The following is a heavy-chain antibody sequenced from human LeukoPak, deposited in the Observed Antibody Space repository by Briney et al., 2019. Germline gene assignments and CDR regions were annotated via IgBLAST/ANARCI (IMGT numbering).Heavy chain of an antibody. CDR3: AREPSGHSGSFDS. CDR2: TYYRSKWYY. Sequence: SQTLSLTCAISGDSVSSNDAAWNWIRQSPSRGLEWLGRTYYRSKWYYDYAVSVKSRITINPDTSKNQISLQLNSVTPDDTAVFYCAREPSGHSGSFDSWGQGTLVTVSS. V-gene: IGHV6-1*01. J-gene: IGHJ4*02. D-gene: IGHD4-23*01. CDR1: GDSVSSNDAA.